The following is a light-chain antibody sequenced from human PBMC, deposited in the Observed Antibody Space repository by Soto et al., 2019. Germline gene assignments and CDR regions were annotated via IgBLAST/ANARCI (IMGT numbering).Light chain of an antibody. J-gene: IGKJ5*01. V-gene: IGKV3-15*01. CDR1: QSLRGN. CDR2: GPS. CDR3: QQYNNWSFIT. Sequence: EIVMTQSPATLSVSPGERATLSCRASQSLRGNLAWYQQKPGQSPSLLIYGPSSSATGIPVRLSGSGSWTEFTLTTSSLQSVDFAVFYCQQYNNWSFITFGQGTRLEIK.